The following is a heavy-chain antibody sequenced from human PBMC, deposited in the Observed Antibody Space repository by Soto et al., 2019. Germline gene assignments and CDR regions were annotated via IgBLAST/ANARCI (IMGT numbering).Heavy chain of an antibody. Sequence: GGSLRLSCAASGFTFSSYAMHWVRQAPGKGLEWVAVISYDGSNKYYADSVKGRFTISRDNSKNTLYLQMNSLRAEDTAVYYCARDPKDTAMVFNYFDYWGQGTLVTVSS. V-gene: IGHV3-30-3*01. J-gene: IGHJ4*02. CDR3: ARDPKDTAMVFNYFDY. CDR2: ISYDGSNK. CDR1: GFTFSSYA. D-gene: IGHD5-18*01.